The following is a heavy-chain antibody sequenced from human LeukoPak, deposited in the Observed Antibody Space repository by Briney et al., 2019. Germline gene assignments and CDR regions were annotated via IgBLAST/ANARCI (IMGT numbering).Heavy chain of an antibody. CDR3: ARELWGAAAQTYFDY. D-gene: IGHD6-13*01. J-gene: IGHJ4*02. CDR2: ISAYNGNT. V-gene: IGHV1-18*01. CDR1: GYTFTSYG. Sequence: ASVKVPCKASGYTFTSYGISWVRQAPGQGLEWMGWISAYNGNTNYAQKLQGRVTMTTDTSTSTAYMELRSLRSDDTAVYYCARELWGAAAQTYFDYWGQGTLVTVSS.